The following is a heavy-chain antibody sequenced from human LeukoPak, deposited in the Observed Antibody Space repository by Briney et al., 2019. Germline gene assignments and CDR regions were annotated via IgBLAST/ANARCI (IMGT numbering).Heavy chain of an antibody. CDR2: INHSGST. CDR1: GGSFSGYY. D-gene: IGHD3-22*01. V-gene: IGHV4-34*01. Sequence: PSETLSLTCAVYGGSFSGYYWSWIRQPPGKGLEWIGEINHSGSTNYNPSLKSRVTISVDTSKNQFSLKLSSVTAADTAVYYCARETDYYYDSSGYCGGFDYWGQGTLVTVSS. J-gene: IGHJ4*02. CDR3: ARETDYYYDSSGYCGGFDY.